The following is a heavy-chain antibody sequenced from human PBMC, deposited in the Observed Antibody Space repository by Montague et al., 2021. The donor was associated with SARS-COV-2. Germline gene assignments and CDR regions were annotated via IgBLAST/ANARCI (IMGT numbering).Heavy chain of an antibody. D-gene: IGHD3-3*01. CDR2: IYYSGST. J-gene: IGHJ6*02. CDR3: ARYPWRITIFGVVTRCGMDV. Sequence: SETLSLTCTVSGGSVSSGSYYWSWIRQPPGKGLEWIGYIYYSGSTNYNPSLKSRVTISVDTSKNKFSLKLSSVTAADTAVYYCARYPWRITIFGVVTRCGMDVWGQGTTVTVSS. CDR1: GGSVSSGSYY. V-gene: IGHV4-61*01.